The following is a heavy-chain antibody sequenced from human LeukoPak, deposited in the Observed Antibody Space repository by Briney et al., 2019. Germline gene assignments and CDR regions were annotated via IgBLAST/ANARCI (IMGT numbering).Heavy chain of an antibody. J-gene: IGHJ3*02. D-gene: IGHD3-10*01. Sequence: GGSLRLSCAAPGFIFSNYGMNWVRQAPGKGLEWVSSISSSSSYIYYADSVKGRFTISRDNAKNSLYLQMNSLRAEDTAVYYCARELSGSEFYDAFDIWGQGTMVTVSS. CDR2: ISSSSSYI. CDR3: ARELSGSEFYDAFDI. V-gene: IGHV3-21*01. CDR1: GFIFSNYG.